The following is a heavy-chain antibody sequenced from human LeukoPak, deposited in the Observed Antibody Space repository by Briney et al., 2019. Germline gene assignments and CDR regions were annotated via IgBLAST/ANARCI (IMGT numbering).Heavy chain of an antibody. CDR1: GYTFTGYY. CDR2: INPNSGGT. J-gene: IGHJ3*02. CDR3: ARVSGYSSSSEAFDI. Sequence: ASVKVSCKASGYTFTGYYMHWVRQAPGQGLEWMGWINPNSGGTNYAQKFQGRVTMTRDTSISTAYMELSRLRSDDTAVYYCARVSGYSSSSEAFDIWGQGTMVTVSS. D-gene: IGHD6-6*01. V-gene: IGHV1-2*02.